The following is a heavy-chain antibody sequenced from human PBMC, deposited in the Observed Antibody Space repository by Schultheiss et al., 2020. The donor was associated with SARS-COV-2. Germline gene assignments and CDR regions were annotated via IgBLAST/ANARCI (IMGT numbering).Heavy chain of an antibody. J-gene: IGHJ4*01. CDR3: ARDREITMVRRSIIEGDY. Sequence: ASVKVSCKASGYTFTSYGISWVRQAPGQGLEWMGWISAYNGNTNYAQKLQGRVTMTTDTSTSTAYMELSRLRSDDTAVYYCARDREITMVRRSIIEGDYWVHGTLVTVSS. CDR2: ISAYNGNT. V-gene: IGHV1-18*01. D-gene: IGHD3-10*01. CDR1: GYTFTSYG.